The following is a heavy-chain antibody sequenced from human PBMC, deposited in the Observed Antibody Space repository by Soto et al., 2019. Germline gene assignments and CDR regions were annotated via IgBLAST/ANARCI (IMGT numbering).Heavy chain of an antibody. J-gene: IGHJ4*02. CDR3: AKEFEIAVTGNTFDH. V-gene: IGHV3-30*18. CDR2: ISYDASEK. CDR1: GFTFSNFA. Sequence: QVQLVESGGGVVQPGRSLGLSCAASGFTFSNFAMHWVRQAPGKGLEWVAVISYDASEKYSADSVKDRFTISRDKNTLYLQMNSLRAEDTAVYYCAKEFEIAVTGNTFDHWGQGTLVTVSS. D-gene: IGHD6-19*01.